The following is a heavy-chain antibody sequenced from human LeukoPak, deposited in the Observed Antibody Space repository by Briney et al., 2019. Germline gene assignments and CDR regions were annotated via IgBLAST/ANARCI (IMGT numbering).Heavy chain of an antibody. CDR3: AATVHYCSGGSCQNHYYGMDV. J-gene: IGHJ6*02. CDR2: IIPIFGTA. CDR1: GGTFSSYA. D-gene: IGHD2-15*01. Sequence: SVKVSCKASGGTFSSYAISWVRQAPGQGLEWMGGIIPIFGTANYAQKFQGRVTITADESTSTAYMELSSLRSEDTAVYYCAATVHYCSGGSCQNHYYGMDVWGQGTTVTVSS. V-gene: IGHV1-69*01.